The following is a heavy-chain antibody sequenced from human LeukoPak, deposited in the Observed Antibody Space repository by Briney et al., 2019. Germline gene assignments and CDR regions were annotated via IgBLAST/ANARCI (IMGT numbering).Heavy chain of an antibody. D-gene: IGHD3-3*01. V-gene: IGHV3-30*02. J-gene: IGHJ3*01. CDR3: AKSIAIVGSEAFDF. CDR2: IWHDGTHK. CDR1: GFIFPDYG. Sequence: GGSLRLSCAASGFIFPDYGIQWVRQAPGKGLEWVTSIWHDGTHKSYADSLKGRFTVARDNSKNMVYVQMNGLKGEDTAVYYCAKSIAIVGSEAFDFWSQGTMVTVSS.